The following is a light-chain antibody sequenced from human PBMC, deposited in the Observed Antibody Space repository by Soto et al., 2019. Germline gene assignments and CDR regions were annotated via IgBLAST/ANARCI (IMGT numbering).Light chain of an antibody. J-gene: IGKJ1*01. Sequence: EVVLTQSPNTLSLSPGESATLSFRASQAVSSTYLVWYQQKPGLAPRLLIYGASSRAPGISDRFSGSGSGTDFTLTSSRLEPEDFAVYYCHQCGNSWWTFGEGTKVEIK. CDR2: GAS. V-gene: IGKV3-20*01. CDR1: QAVSSTY. CDR3: HQCGNSWWT.